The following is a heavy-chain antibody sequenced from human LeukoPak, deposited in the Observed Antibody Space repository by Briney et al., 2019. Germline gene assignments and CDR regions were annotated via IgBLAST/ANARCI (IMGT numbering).Heavy chain of an antibody. CDR3: ASSTTVTTHFFDC. V-gene: IGHV5-51*01. CDR1: GYIFTNYW. J-gene: IGHJ4*02. D-gene: IGHD4-17*01. CDR2: IYPGDSDT. Sequence: GESLKISCKGSGYIFTNYWIGWVRQMPGKGLEWMGIIYPGDSDTRYSPSFQGQVTISADKSIRTAYLQWSSLKASDTAMYFCASSTTVTTHFFDCWGQGTLVTVSS.